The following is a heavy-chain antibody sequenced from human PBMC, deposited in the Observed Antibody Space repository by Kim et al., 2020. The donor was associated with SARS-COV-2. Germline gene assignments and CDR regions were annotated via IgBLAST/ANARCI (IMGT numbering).Heavy chain of an antibody. V-gene: IGHV3-20*03. Sequence: YAESVQGRFTISRDDTRKSLYLQMNNLRAEDTAFYYCARDRVPTTDYDYWGQGTLVTVSS. D-gene: IGHD5-12*01. CDR3: ARDRVPTTDYDY. J-gene: IGHJ4*02.